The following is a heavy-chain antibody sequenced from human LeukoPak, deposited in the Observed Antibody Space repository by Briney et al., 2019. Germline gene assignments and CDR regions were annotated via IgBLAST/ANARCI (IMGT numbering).Heavy chain of an antibody. CDR1: GFTFSSYA. CDR2: ISGSGGST. D-gene: IGHD3-22*01. Sequence: PGGSLRLSCAASGFTFSSYAMSWVRQAPGKGLEWVSAISGSGGSTYYADSAKGRFTISRDNSKNTLYLQMNSLRAEDTAVYYCAKERDYYDSSGYSDYWGQGTLVTVSS. CDR3: AKERDYYDSSGYSDY. J-gene: IGHJ4*02. V-gene: IGHV3-23*01.